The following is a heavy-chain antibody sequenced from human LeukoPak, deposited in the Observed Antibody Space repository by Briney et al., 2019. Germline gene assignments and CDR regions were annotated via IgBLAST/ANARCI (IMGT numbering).Heavy chain of an antibody. CDR2: IIHSGST. CDR1: GGSFSGSY. D-gene: IGHD6-19*01. V-gene: IGHV4-34*12. Sequence: SETLSLTCAVYGGSFSGSYWSWIRQPPGKGLEWIGEIIHSGSTNYNPSLKSRVTMSVDTSRNQFSLRLSSVTAADTAVYYCAREKAVAGPIDYWGQGTLVTVSS. J-gene: IGHJ4*02. CDR3: AREKAVAGPIDY.